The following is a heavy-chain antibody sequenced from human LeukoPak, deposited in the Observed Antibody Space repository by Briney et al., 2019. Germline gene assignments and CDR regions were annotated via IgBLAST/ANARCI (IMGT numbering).Heavy chain of an antibody. CDR1: GFTFSSYA. J-gene: IGHJ4*02. V-gene: IGHV3-23*01. D-gene: IGHD3-3*01. CDR3: AKGVGYDFWSGSLY. Sequence: PGGSLRLSCAASGFTFSSYAMSWVRQAPGKGLEWVSAISNNGGYTYYADSVQGRFTISRDNSKSTLCLQMNSLRAEDTAVYYCAKGVGYDFWSGSLYWGQGTLVTVSS. CDR2: ISNNGGYT.